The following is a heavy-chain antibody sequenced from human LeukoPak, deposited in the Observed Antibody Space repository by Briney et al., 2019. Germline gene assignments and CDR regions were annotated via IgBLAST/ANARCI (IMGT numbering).Heavy chain of an antibody. Sequence: GGSLRLSCAVSGITLSNYGMTWVRQAPGKGLEWVAGISDTGGRTNYADSVKGRFTISRHNHKHTLYLQMKRLRAQDTAVYFCAERGVVIRVILVGFHKEAYYFDSWGQGALVTVSS. V-gene: IGHV3-23*01. CDR2: ISDTGGRT. J-gene: IGHJ4*02. D-gene: IGHD3-22*01. CDR1: GITLSNYG. CDR3: AERGVVIRVILVGFHKEAYYFDS.